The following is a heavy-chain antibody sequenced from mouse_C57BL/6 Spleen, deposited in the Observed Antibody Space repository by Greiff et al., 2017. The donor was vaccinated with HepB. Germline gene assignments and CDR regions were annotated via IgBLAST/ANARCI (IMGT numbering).Heavy chain of an antibody. Sequence: VQLKESGAELVRPGASVKLSCTASGFNIKDYYMHWVKQRPEQGLEWIGRIDPEDGDTEYAPKLQGKATMTADTSSNTAYLQLSSLTSEDTAVYYCTTRLLRYYAMDYWGQGTSVTVSS. V-gene: IGHV14-1*01. CDR1: GFNIKDYY. J-gene: IGHJ4*01. D-gene: IGHD1-1*01. CDR2: IDPEDGDT. CDR3: TTRLLRYYAMDY.